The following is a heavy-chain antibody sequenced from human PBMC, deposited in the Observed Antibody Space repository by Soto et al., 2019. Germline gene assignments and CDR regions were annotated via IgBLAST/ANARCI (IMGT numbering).Heavy chain of an antibody. CDR2: INPNSGGT. D-gene: IGHD4-17*01. CDR1: GYTLTGYY. V-gene: IGHV1-2*02. Sequence: ASVKVSCKASGYTLTGYYMHWVRQAPGQGLEWMGWINPNSGGTNYAQKFQGRVTMTRDTSISTAYMELSRLRSDDTAVYYCARGATVRKPYYYYGMDVWGQGTTVTVSS. J-gene: IGHJ6*02. CDR3: ARGATVRKPYYYYGMDV.